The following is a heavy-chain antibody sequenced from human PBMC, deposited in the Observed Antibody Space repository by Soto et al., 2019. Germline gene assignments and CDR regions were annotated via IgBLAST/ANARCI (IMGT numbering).Heavy chain of an antibody. D-gene: IGHD5-18*01. CDR2: IKEDGSER. V-gene: IGHV3-7*01. CDR3: AREAAMVSVDY. J-gene: IGHJ4*02. CDR1: GFTFTLYW. Sequence: PGGSLRLSCAASGFTFTLYWMSWVRQAPGKGLEWVANIKEDGSERYYVDSVKGRFTISRDNAKNSLYLQMNSLGVEDTAVYYCAREAAMVSVDYWGQGTPVTVSS.